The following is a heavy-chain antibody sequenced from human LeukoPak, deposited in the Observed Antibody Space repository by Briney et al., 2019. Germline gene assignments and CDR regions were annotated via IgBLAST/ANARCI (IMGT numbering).Heavy chain of an antibody. D-gene: IGHD5-24*01. Sequence: GGSLGLSWAASGFTFSDQIINWVRQLPGKRLEWVAYVSGSGSTVYYADSVKGRFSISRDNGKSSLYLQMNSLRVEDTALYYCVRQFASWGQGTLVTVSS. J-gene: IGHJ4*02. CDR3: VRQFAS. CDR2: VSGSGSTV. V-gene: IGHV3-48*01. CDR1: GFTFSDQI.